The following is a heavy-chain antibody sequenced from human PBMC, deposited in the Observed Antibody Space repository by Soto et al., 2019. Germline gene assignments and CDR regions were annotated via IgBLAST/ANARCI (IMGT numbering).Heavy chain of an antibody. J-gene: IGHJ3*02. CDR3: AKHPFGSGIAGAFDI. D-gene: IGHD3-10*01. V-gene: IGHV3-23*01. Sequence: ESGGGLVQPGGSLRLSCAASGFTFSTYAMSWVRQAPGKGLEWVSAISGSGGTTYYADSVKGRFTISRDSSKNTLYLQMNSLRAEDTAVYYCAKHPFGSGIAGAFDIWGQGTMVTVSS. CDR1: GFTFSTYA. CDR2: ISGSGGTT.